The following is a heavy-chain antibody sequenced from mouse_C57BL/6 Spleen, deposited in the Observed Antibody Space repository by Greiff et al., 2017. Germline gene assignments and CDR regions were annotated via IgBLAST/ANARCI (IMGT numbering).Heavy chain of an antibody. D-gene: IGHD2-4*01. J-gene: IGHJ4*01. CDR1: GYSFNDYN. Sequence: EVQLQQSGPELVKPGASVKISCKASGYSFNDYNMNWVKQSNGKSLEWIGVINPNYGTTSYNQKFKGKATLTVDQSSSTANLQHNCLTSEDSAFNYCARRYDYVVYNAMDDWGQGTSVTVST. CDR3: ARRYDYVVYNAMDD. CDR2: INPNYGTT. V-gene: IGHV1-39*01.